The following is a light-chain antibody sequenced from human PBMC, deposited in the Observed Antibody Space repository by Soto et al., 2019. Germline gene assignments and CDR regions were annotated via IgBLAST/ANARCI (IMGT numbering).Light chain of an antibody. V-gene: IGKV1-5*01. CDR2: DAS. CDR3: QQYNSYSFWT. Sequence: LQMTPSPSTLSASVGDTVTITGRASQSISSWLAWYQQKPGKAPKLLIYDASSLESGVPSRFSGSGSGTEFTLTISSLQPDDFATYYCQQYNSYSFWTFGQGTKVDIK. CDR1: QSISSW. J-gene: IGKJ1*01.